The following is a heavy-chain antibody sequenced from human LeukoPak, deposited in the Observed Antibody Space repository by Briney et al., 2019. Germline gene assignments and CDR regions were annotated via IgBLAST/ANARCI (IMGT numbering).Heavy chain of an antibody. V-gene: IGHV3-48*01. D-gene: IGHD1-20*01. CDR1: GFTSSAYS. Sequence: GGSLRLSCAASGFTSSAYSMNWVRQVPGKGLEWVSYISSGSRTIYYADSVKGRFTVSRDNAKNSLNLQMDSLRAEDTAVYYCARESITGHRDFDYWGQGTLVTVSS. J-gene: IGHJ4*02. CDR2: ISSGSRTI. CDR3: ARESITGHRDFDY.